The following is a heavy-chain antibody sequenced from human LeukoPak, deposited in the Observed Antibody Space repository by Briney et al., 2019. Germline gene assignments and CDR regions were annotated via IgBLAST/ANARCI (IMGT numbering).Heavy chain of an antibody. J-gene: IGHJ4*02. D-gene: IGHD2-15*01. CDR3: PKAQVALPRFYYFDY. CDR1: AFTFSTYA. Sequence: GGSLRLSCAASAFTFSTYAMSWVRQAPGKGLEWVSAISGSGGTTYYADSVKGRFTISRDNSKNALYLQMNSLRAEDTAVYYCPKAQVALPRFYYFDYWGQGTLVTVSS. V-gene: IGHV3-23*01. CDR2: ISGSGGTT.